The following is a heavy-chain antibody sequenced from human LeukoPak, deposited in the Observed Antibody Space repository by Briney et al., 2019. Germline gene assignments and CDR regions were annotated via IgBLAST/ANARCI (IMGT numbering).Heavy chain of an antibody. D-gene: IGHD1-26*01. CDR3: ASNIVGPTASFDY. CDR2: IYHSGST. Sequence: SETLSLTCTVSGGSISSYYWSWIRQPPGKGLEWIGSIYHSGSTYYNPSLKSRVTISVDTSKNQFSLKLSSVTAADTAVYYCASNIVGPTASFDYWGQGTLVTVSS. J-gene: IGHJ4*02. V-gene: IGHV4-59*08. CDR1: GGSISSYY.